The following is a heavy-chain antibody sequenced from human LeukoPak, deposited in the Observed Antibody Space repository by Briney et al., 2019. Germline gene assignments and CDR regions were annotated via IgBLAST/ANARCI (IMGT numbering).Heavy chain of an antibody. J-gene: IGHJ6*02. V-gene: IGHV4-39*07. CDR2: IYYSGST. CDR1: GGSISSSSYY. Sequence: SETLSLTCTVSGGSISSSSYYWGWIRQPPGKGLEWIGSIYYSGSTYYNPSLKSRVTISVDTSKNQFSLKLSSVTAADTAVYYCARDVAFLYGMDVWGQGTTVTVSS. D-gene: IGHD5-12*01. CDR3: ARDVAFLYGMDV.